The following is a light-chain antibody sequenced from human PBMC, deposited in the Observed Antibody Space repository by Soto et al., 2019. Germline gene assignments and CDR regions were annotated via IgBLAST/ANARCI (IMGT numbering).Light chain of an antibody. Sequence: GDRVTITCRASQSISSWLAWYQQKPGKAPKLLIYDASSLESGVPSRFSGSGSGTELTLTISSLQPDDFATYYCQQYKTFGQGTKVEIK. CDR1: QSISSW. CDR2: DAS. CDR3: QQYKT. J-gene: IGKJ1*01. V-gene: IGKV1-5*01.